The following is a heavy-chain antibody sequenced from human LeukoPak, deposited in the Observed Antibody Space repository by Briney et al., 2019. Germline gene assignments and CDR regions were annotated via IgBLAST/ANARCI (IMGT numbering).Heavy chain of an antibody. CDR3: VKEPICGGGSCYSRYFDY. Sequence: QSGGSLRLSCAASGFTFSSYAMSWVRQAPGKGLEGVSAISGSGGSTYYADSVKGRFTISRDNSKNTLYLQMNSLRAEDTAVYYCVKEPICGGGSCYSRYFDYWGQGTLVTVSS. CDR2: ISGSGGST. D-gene: IGHD2-15*01. V-gene: IGHV3-23*01. CDR1: GFTFSSYA. J-gene: IGHJ4*02.